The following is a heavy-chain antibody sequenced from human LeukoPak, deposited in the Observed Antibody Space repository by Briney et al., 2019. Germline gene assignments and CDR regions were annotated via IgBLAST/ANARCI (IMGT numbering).Heavy chain of an antibody. CDR2: ISGDNGNT. CDR3: ARDDCINGVCYVGDS. D-gene: IGHD2-8*01. CDR1: GYRFISSG. Sequence: ASVKVSCKASGYRFISSGINWVRQALGQGPEWMGWISGDNGNTHYAQRFQGRVTMTTDTSTDTAYMELRSLTSDDTAVYYCARDDCINGVCYVGDSWGQGTLVTVSS. J-gene: IGHJ4*02. V-gene: IGHV1-18*01.